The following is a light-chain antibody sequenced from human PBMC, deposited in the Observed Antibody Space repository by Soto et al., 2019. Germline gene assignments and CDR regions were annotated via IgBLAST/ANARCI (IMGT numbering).Light chain of an antibody. CDR3: SSYTSGSTTFV. CDR2: EVS. V-gene: IGLV2-14*01. CDR1: SSDVGGHSY. J-gene: IGLJ1*01. Sequence: QSALTQPASVSGSPGQSITISCTGTSSDVGGHSYVSWYQQHPGKAPKLLIYEVSNRPSGVSNRFSGSRSANTASLTISRLQAEDEADHHCSSYTSGSTTFVFGTGTKLTVL.